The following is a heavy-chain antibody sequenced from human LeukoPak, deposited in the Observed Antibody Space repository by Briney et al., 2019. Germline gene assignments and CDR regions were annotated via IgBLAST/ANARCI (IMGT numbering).Heavy chain of an antibody. V-gene: IGHV3-9*01. D-gene: IGHD6-19*01. CDR1: GFTFDDYV. CDR3: AKASAAVVVNRYYFDY. Sequence: PGGSLRLSCAASGFTFDDYVMHWVRQAPGKGLEWVSGITWNSDTIAYADSVKGRFTISRDNAKNSLYLQMNSLRADDTALYYRAKASAAVVVNRYYFDYWGKGTLVTVSS. CDR2: ITWNSDTI. J-gene: IGHJ4*02.